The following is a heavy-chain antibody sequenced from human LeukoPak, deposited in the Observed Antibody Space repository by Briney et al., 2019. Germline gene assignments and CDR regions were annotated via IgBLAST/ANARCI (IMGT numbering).Heavy chain of an antibody. CDR3: ARVGVVVPAAMPEFDY. D-gene: IGHD2-2*01. Sequence: GGSLRLSCAASGFTFSNYWMSWVRQAPGKGLEWVANIKQDESEKYYVDSVKGRFTISRDNAKNSLYLQMNSLRAEDTAVYYCARVGVVVPAAMPEFDYWGQGTLVTVSS. CDR1: GFTFSNYW. CDR2: IKQDESEK. V-gene: IGHV3-7*01. J-gene: IGHJ4*02.